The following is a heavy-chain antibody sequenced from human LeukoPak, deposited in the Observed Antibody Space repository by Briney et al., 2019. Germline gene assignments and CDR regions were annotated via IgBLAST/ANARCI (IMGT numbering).Heavy chain of an antibody. D-gene: IGHD3-3*01. CDR1: GRSLSIYH. V-gene: IGHV4-59*08. Sequence: SETLPLTCTVSGRSLSIYHGSWTRHPPGKGLEGIGYIYYSGSTNYNPSLKSRVTISVDTSKNQFSLKLSSVTAADTAVYYCARTTVWRGYYFDYWGQGTLVTVSS. CDR3: ARTTVWRGYYFDY. CDR2: IYYSGST. J-gene: IGHJ4*02.